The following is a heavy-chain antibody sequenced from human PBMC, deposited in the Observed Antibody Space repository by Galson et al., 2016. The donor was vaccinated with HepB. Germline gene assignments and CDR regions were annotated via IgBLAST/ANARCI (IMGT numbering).Heavy chain of an antibody. D-gene: IGHD5-18*01. V-gene: IGHV3-33*01. Sequence: SLRLSCAVSGITFSNYGIHWVRQAPGKGLEWVAVIWSDGSNKHSADSVKGRFTTSRDSSKNTLYLQMNSLRVEDTAVYYWARGTAMANGDLEHWGQGTLVTVSS. J-gene: IGHJ4*02. CDR3: ARGTAMANGDLEH. CDR2: IWSDGSNK. CDR1: GITFSNYG.